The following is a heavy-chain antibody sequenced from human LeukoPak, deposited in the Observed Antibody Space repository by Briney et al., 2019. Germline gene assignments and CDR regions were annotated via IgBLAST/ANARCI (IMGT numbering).Heavy chain of an antibody. V-gene: IGHV4-38-2*02. Sequence: SETLSLTCTVSGYSISSGYYWGWIRQPPGKGLEWTGSIYHSGSTYYNPSLKSRVTISVDTSKNQFSLKLSSVTAADTAVYYCAITNYYDSSGYPPRGAFDIWGQGTMVTVSS. J-gene: IGHJ3*02. D-gene: IGHD3-22*01. CDR1: GYSISSGYY. CDR2: IYHSGST. CDR3: AITNYYDSSGYPPRGAFDI.